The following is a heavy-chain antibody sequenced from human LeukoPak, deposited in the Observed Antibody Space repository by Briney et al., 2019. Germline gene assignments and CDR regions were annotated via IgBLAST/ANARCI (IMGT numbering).Heavy chain of an antibody. V-gene: IGHV1-2*02. CDR2: INPNSGGT. D-gene: IGHD5-12*01. Sequence: ASVKVSCKASGYTFTGYYMHWVRQAPGQGLEWMGWINPNSGGTNYAQKFQGRVTMTRDTSISTAYMELSRLRSDDTAVYYCARGKWLGFGEIDYWGQGTLVTVSS. CDR1: GYTFTGYY. CDR3: ARGKWLGFGEIDY. J-gene: IGHJ4*02.